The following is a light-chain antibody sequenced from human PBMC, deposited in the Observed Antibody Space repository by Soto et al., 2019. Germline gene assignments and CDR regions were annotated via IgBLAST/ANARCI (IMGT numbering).Light chain of an antibody. CDR3: QQYNSYWT. CDR1: QSISSW. CDR2: DAS. Sequence: DIQMTPSPSPPSASVGDRVTIPCRASQSISSWLAWYQQKPGKAPKLLIYDASSLESGVPSRFSGSGSGTEFTLTISSLQPDDFATYYCQQYNSYWTFGHGTKVDIK. J-gene: IGKJ1*01. V-gene: IGKV1-5*01.